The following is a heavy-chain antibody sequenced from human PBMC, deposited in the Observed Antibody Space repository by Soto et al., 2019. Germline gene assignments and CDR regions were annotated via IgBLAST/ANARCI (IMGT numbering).Heavy chain of an antibody. D-gene: IGHD6-13*01. V-gene: IGHV1-46*01. CDR2: INPSGGST. CDR3: ARDRTAAGYYYGMDV. CDR1: GYTFTSYY. Sequence: QVQLVQSGAGVKKPGASVKVSCKASGYTFTSYYMHWVRQAPGQGLEWMGIINPSGGSTSYAQKFQGRVTMTRDTSTSTVYMELSSLRSEDTAVYYCARDRTAAGYYYGMDVWGQGTTVTVSS. J-gene: IGHJ6*02.